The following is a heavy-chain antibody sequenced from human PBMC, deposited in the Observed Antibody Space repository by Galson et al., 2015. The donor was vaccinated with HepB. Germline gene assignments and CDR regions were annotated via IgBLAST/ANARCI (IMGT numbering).Heavy chain of an antibody. CDR1: GFTFSSYG. J-gene: IGHJ1*01. Sequence: SLRLSCAASGFTFSSYGMHWVRQAPGKGLEWVAVISYDGSNKYYADSVKGRFTISRDNSKNTLYLQMNSLRAEDTAVYYCAILEDFQHWGQGTLVTVSS. CDR3: AILEDFQH. CDR2: ISYDGSNK. D-gene: IGHD3-3*01. V-gene: IGHV3-30*03.